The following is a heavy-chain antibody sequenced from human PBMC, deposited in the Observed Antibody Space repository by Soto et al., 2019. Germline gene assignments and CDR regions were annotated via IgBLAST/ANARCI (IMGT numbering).Heavy chain of an antibody. Sequence: QVQLVQSGAEVKKPGASVRVSCKASGYTFTSYGIGWVRQAPGQGLEWTGWISAYNGDTNYAQKVQGRVTMTTDTSTSTAYMELRSLRSDDTVVYYCARALYCSGGTCYHDHWGQGTQVTVSS. J-gene: IGHJ4*02. V-gene: IGHV1-18*01. CDR3: ARALYCSGGTCYHDH. CDR1: GYTFTSYG. CDR2: ISAYNGDT. D-gene: IGHD2-15*01.